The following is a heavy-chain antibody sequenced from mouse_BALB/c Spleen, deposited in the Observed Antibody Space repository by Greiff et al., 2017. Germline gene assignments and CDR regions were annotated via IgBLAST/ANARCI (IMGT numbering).Heavy chain of an antibody. D-gene: IGHD1-1*01. J-gene: IGHJ2*01. CDR1: GYSITSDYA. CDR3: ARGYYYGRTGNYFDY. Sequence: VQLQQSGPGLVKPSQSLSLTCTVTGYSITSDYAWNWIRQFPGNKLEWMGYISYSGSTSYNPSLKSRISITRDTSKNQFFLQLNSVTTEDTATYYCARGYYYGRTGNYFDYWGQGTTLTVSS. V-gene: IGHV3-2*02. CDR2: ISYSGST.